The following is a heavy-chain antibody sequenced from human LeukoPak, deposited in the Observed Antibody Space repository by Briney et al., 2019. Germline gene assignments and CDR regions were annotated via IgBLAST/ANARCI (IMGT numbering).Heavy chain of an antibody. D-gene: IGHD5-18*01. CDR1: GGSISSYY. CDR3: AREGSYGYNWFDP. Sequence: SETLSLTCTVSGGSISSYYWRWIRQPPGKGLEWIGYIYYSGSTNYNPSLKSRVTISVDTSKNQFSLKLSSVTAADTAVYYCAREGSYGYNWFDPWGQGTLVTVSS. CDR2: IYYSGST. V-gene: IGHV4-59*01. J-gene: IGHJ5*02.